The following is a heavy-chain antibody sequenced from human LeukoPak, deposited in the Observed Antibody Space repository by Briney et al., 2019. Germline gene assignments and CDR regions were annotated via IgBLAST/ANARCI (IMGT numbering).Heavy chain of an antibody. CDR3: ARITVKWELLGGFVDY. V-gene: IGHV4-39*01. CDR1: GSSISSSSYY. Sequence: SETLSLTCPVSGSSISSSSYYWGWIRQPPGKGLEWIGSIYYSGSTYYNPSLTSRVTISVDTSKNQFSLKLSSVTAADTAVYYCARITVKWELLGGFVDYWGQGTLVTVSS. D-gene: IGHD1-26*01. CDR2: IYYSGST. J-gene: IGHJ4*02.